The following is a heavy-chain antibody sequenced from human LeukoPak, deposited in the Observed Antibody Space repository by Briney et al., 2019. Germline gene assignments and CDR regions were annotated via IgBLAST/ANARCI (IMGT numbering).Heavy chain of an antibody. CDR3: EGSATGLPEY. CDR1: GFIFSRYY. D-gene: IGHD3-9*01. V-gene: IGHV3-74*01. J-gene: IGHJ4*02. Sequence: GGSLRLPCAASGFIFSRYYRHWVRQAPGKGLVWVARIDSDGTNRDYADSVKGRLTISRDNAKNTVYLQMNSLRDEDTAVYYCEGSATGLPEYWGQGSLVTVSS. CDR2: IDSDGTNR.